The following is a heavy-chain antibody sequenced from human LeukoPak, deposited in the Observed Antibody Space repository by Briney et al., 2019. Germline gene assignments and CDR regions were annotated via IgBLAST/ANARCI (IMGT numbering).Heavy chain of an antibody. J-gene: IGHJ4*02. D-gene: IGHD5-18*01. Sequence: GGSLRLSCAASGFTFSSYSMNWVRQAPGKGLEWVSSISSSSSYIYYADSVKGRFTISRDNAKNSLYLQKNSLRAEDTAVYYCARVSGYSYGYSYFDYWGQGTLVTVSS. V-gene: IGHV3-21*01. CDR2: ISSSSSYI. CDR3: ARVSGYSYGYSYFDY. CDR1: GFTFSSYS.